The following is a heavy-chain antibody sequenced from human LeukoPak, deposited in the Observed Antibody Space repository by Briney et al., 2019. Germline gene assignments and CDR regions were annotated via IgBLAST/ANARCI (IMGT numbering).Heavy chain of an antibody. V-gene: IGHV4-39*07. CDR2: IYYSGST. Sequence: PSETLSLTCTVSGGSITSTSYYWVWIRQPPGKGLEWIGSIYYSGSTYYNPSLESRVTISVDTSKNQFSLKLSSVTAADTAVYYCARVTTVAKYMDVWGKGTTVTVSS. J-gene: IGHJ6*03. CDR3: ARVTTVAKYMDV. CDR1: GGSITSTSYY. D-gene: IGHD4-11*01.